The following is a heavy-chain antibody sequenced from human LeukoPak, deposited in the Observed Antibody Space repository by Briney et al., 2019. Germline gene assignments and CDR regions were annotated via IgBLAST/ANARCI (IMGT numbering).Heavy chain of an antibody. J-gene: IGHJ4*02. CDR3: AKDSGPIWFGESGYYFDY. V-gene: IGHV3-23*01. CDR1: GFTFSSYA. Sequence: GGSLRLSCAASGFTFSSYAMSWVRQAPGKGLEWVSAISGSGGSTYYPDSVKGRFTISRDNSKNTLYLQMNSLRAEDTAVYYCAKDSGPIWFGESGYYFDYWGQGTLVTVSS. D-gene: IGHD3-10*01. CDR2: ISGSGGST.